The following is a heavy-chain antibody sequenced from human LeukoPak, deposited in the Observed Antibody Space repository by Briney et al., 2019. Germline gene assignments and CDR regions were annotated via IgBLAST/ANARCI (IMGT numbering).Heavy chain of an antibody. CDR2: IIPIFGTA. J-gene: IGHJ5*02. CDR3: ARIGDRGYSNKNGNWFDP. Sequence: SAKVSCKASGGTFSSYAISWVRQAPGQGLEWMGGIIPIFGTANYAQKFQGRVTITADESTSTAYMELSSLRSEDTAVYYCARIGDRGYSNKNGNWFDPWGQGTLVTVSS. CDR1: GGTFSSYA. V-gene: IGHV1-69*13. D-gene: IGHD6-13*01.